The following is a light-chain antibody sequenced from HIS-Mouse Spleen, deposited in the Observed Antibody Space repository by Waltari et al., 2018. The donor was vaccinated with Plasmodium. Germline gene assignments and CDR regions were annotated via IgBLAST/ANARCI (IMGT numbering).Light chain of an antibody. J-gene: IGKJ2*01. CDR2: WAS. CDR3: QQYYITPYT. CDR1: QSVLYSSNNKNY. Sequence: DIVMTQSPVSLAVSVGERASTNCKTSQSVLYSSNNKNYLAWYQQKPGQPPKLLIDWASTRESGVPDRFSGSGSETDFTLTISSLHAEDVAVYYCQQYYITPYTFGQGTKLEIK. V-gene: IGKV4-1*01.